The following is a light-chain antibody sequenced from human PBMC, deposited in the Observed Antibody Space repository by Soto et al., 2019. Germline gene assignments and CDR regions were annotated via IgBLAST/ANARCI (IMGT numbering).Light chain of an antibody. Sequence: QSVLTQPPSVSGAPGQRVTMSCTRSSSNIGAGYDVHWYQQLPGTAPKLLISGNTNRPSGVPDRFSGSKSGTSASLAITGLQAEDEADYYCQSYDSSLSGYVFGTGTKVTVL. J-gene: IGLJ1*01. V-gene: IGLV1-40*01. CDR1: SSNIGAGYD. CDR2: GNT. CDR3: QSYDSSLSGYV.